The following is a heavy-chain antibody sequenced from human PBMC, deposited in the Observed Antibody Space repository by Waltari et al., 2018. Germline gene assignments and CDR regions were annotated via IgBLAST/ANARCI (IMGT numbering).Heavy chain of an antibody. Sequence: QLQLQESGPGLVKPSETLSLTCTVSGDSIDSSDYYWGWIRRPPGKGLEWMGSISNSGNTYYNPSLMSRVTIFVDTSKNQFSLKLNSVTAADTAVYFCARRSFHGQTGRWFHPWGQGTLVTVSS. CDR3: ARRSFHGQTGRWFHP. D-gene: IGHD3-10*01. J-gene: IGHJ5*02. CDR2: ISNSGNT. V-gene: IGHV4-39*01. CDR1: GDSIDSSDYY.